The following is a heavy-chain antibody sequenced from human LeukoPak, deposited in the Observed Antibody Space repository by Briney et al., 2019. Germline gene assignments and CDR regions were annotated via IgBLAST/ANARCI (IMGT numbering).Heavy chain of an antibody. CDR2: ISSSSSYI. CDR3: AKGYYDSSGDSGYFDY. V-gene: IGHV3-21*01. CDR1: GFTFSSYS. J-gene: IGHJ4*02. Sequence: GGSLRLSCAASGFTFSSYSMNWVRQAPGKGLEWVSSISSSSSYIYYADSVKGRFTISRDNAKNSLYLQMNSLRAEDTAVYYCAKGYYDSSGDSGYFDYWGQGTLVTVSS. D-gene: IGHD3-22*01.